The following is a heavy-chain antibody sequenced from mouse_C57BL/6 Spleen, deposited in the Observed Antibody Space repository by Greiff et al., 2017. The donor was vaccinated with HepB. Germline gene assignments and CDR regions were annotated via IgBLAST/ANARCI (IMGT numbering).Heavy chain of an antibody. J-gene: IGHJ2*01. V-gene: IGHV1-54*01. CDR3: ARSFSPGGTGY. CDR1: GYAFTNYL. CDR2: INPGSGGT. Sequence: QVHVKQSGAELVRPGTSVKVSCKASGYAFTNYLIEWVKQRPGQGLEWIGVINPGSGGTNYNEKFKGKATLTADKSSSTAYMQLSSLTSEDSAVYFCARSFSPGGTGYWGQGTTLTVSS. D-gene: IGHD4-1*01.